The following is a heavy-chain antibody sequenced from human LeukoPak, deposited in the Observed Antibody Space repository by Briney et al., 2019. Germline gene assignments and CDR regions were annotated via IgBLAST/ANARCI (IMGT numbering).Heavy chain of an antibody. Sequence: SETLSLTCTVSGGSISSDYWSWIRQPPGKGLECIGYTHISGNTIYNPSLKSRVTISGNTSRNQFSLKLSSVTAADTAVYYCARYDITGTPYAFDIWGQGTMVTVSS. D-gene: IGHD1-7*01. CDR3: ARYDITGTPYAFDI. CDR2: THISGNT. J-gene: IGHJ3*02. CDR1: GGSISSDY. V-gene: IGHV4-4*09.